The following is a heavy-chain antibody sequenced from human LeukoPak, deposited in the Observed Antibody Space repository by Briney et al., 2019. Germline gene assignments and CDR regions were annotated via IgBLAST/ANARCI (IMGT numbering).Heavy chain of an antibody. Sequence: SETLSLTCTVSGGSISSSSYYWGWIRQPPGKGLEWIGSIYYSGSTYYNPSLKSRVTISVDTSKNQFSLKLSSVTAADTAVYYCASTSHPATERGYSYGNTNYYYYMDVWGKGTTVTISS. J-gene: IGHJ6*03. CDR2: IYYSGST. CDR3: ASTSHPATERGYSYGNTNYYYYMDV. V-gene: IGHV4-39*07. CDR1: GGSISSSSYY. D-gene: IGHD5-18*01.